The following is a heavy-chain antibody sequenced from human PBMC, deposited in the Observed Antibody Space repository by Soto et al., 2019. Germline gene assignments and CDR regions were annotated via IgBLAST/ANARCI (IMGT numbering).Heavy chain of an antibody. J-gene: IGHJ5*02. CDR3: ARGSFSSSSSWFDP. V-gene: IGHV4-31*03. Sequence: PLETLSLTCTVSGGSISSDANFWSWIRQLPGRGLEWIGYISYTGRTYYTPSLNSRLTISLDTSKNLFSLRLSAVTAADTAVYFCARGSFSSSSSWFDPWGQGTLVTVYS. D-gene: IGHD6-6*01. CDR2: ISYTGRT. CDR1: GGSISSDANF.